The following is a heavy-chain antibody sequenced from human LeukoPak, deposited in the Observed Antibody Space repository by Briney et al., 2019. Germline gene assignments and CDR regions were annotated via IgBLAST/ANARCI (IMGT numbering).Heavy chain of an antibody. CDR3: ARDSPRDNYYDSSGWNWFDP. Sequence: PGGSLRLSCTASGFTFGDYVMSWVRQAPGKGLEWVAVISYDGSNKYYADSVKGRFTISRDNSKNTLYLQMNSLRAEDTAVYYCARDSPRDNYYDSSGWNWFDPWGQGTLVTVSS. V-gene: IGHV3-30*04. J-gene: IGHJ5*02. CDR1: GFTFGDYV. CDR2: ISYDGSNK. D-gene: IGHD3-22*01.